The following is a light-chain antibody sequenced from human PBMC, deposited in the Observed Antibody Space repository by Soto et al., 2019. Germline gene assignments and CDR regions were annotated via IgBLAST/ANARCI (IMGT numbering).Light chain of an antibody. CDR1: SSDVGSYNL. CDR2: EGS. CDR3: CSYAGSSV. J-gene: IGLJ2*01. V-gene: IGLV2-23*01. Sequence: QSLLTQPASVSGSPGQSITISCTGTSSDVGSYNLVSWYQQHPGKAPKLMIYEGSKRPSGVSNRFSGSKSGNTASLTISGLQAEDEADYYCCSYAGSSVFGGGTKLTVL.